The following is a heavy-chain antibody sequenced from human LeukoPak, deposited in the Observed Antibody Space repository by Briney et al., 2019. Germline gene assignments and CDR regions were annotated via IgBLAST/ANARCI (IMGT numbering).Heavy chain of an antibody. CDR3: AKDAYSYGYRTYYYYMDV. Sequence: GGSLRLSCAASGFTFSSYAMSWVRQAPGKGLEWVSAISGSGGSTYYADSVKGRFTISRDNSKNTLYLQMNSLRAEDTAVYYCAKDAYSYGYRTYYYYMDVWGKGTTVTVSS. D-gene: IGHD5-18*01. CDR1: GFTFSSYA. CDR2: ISGSGGST. V-gene: IGHV3-23*01. J-gene: IGHJ6*03.